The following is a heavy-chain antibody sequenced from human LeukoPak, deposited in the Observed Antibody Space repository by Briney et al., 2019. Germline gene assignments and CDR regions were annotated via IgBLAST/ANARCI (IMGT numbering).Heavy chain of an antibody. Sequence: GGSLRLSCAASGFTFSSYEINWVRQAPGKGLEWVSYISSSGSTIYYADSVKGRFTISRDNSKNTLYLQMSSLRAEDTAVYYCANSRRHTLTTWGNYYYYMDVWGKGTTVTISS. CDR1: GFTFSSYE. V-gene: IGHV3-48*03. D-gene: IGHD3-9*01. CDR3: ANSRRHTLTTWGNYYYYMDV. J-gene: IGHJ6*03. CDR2: ISSSGSTI.